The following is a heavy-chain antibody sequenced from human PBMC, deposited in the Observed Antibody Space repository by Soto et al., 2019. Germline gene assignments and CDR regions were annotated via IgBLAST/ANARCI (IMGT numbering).Heavy chain of an antibody. CDR2: INHSGST. D-gene: IGHD7-27*01. V-gene: IGHV4-34*01. J-gene: IGHJ5*02. CDR3: ARALGWFDP. CDR1: GGSFSGYY. Sequence: SETLSLTCAVYGGSFSGYYWSWIRQPPGKELEWIGEINHSGSTNYNPSLKSRVTISVDTSENQFSLKLSSVTAADTAVYYCARALGWFDPWGQGTLVTVSS.